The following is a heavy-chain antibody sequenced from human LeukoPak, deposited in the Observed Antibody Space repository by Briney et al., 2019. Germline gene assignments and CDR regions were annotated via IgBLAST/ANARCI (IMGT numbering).Heavy chain of an antibody. J-gene: IGHJ4*02. CDR1: GSTFSNAW. CDR2: INHSGST. V-gene: IGHV4-34*01. CDR3: ARASSSWRRCFDY. D-gene: IGHD6-13*01. Sequence: GSLRLSCAASGSTFSNAWMSWVRQPPGKGLEWIGEINHSGSTNYNPSLKSRVTISVDTSKNQFSLKLSSVTAADTAVYYCARASSSWRRCFDYWGQGTLVTVSS.